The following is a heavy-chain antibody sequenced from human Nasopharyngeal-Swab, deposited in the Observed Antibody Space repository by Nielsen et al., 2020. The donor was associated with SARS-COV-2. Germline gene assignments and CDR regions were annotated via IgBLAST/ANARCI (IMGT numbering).Heavy chain of an antibody. CDR2: ISWNSGSI. CDR1: GFTFDDYA. J-gene: IGHJ4*02. CDR3: AKDPDDFWTGDAGD. V-gene: IGHV3-9*01. D-gene: IGHD3/OR15-3a*01. Sequence: GGSPRLSCAASGFTFDDYAMHWVRQAPGKGLEWVSGISWNSGSIGYADSVKGRFTISRDNSKNTLYLQMNSLRAEDTAVYYCAKDPDDFWTGDAGDWGQGTLVTVSS.